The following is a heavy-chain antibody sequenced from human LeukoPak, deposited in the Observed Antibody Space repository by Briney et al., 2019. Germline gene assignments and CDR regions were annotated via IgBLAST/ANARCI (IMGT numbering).Heavy chain of an antibody. CDR1: GFTFSDFY. D-gene: IGHD4/OR15-4a*01. CDR2: ISRGDSPT. V-gene: IGHV3-11*01. J-gene: IGHJ4*02. Sequence: PGGSLRLSCAASGFTFSDFYMGWIRQAPGKGLKWVAYISRGDSPTYHADSVRGRFTIFRDNAKNLLYLQMNSLRVDDTAVYYCARLGAGLGSWGQGTLVTVSS. CDR3: ARLGAGLGS.